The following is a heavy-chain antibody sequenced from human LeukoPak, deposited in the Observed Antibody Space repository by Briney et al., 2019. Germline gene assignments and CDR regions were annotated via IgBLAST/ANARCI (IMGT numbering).Heavy chain of an antibody. V-gene: IGHV1-18*01. CDR1: GYTFTSYG. Sequence: ASVKVSCKASGYTFTSYGISWVRQAPGQGLEWMGWISAYNGNTNYAQKLQGRVTMTTDTSTSTAYMEPRSLRSDDTAVYYCARGFPPRRNYDSSGYYSYYFDHWGQGTLVTVSS. J-gene: IGHJ4*02. CDR3: ARGFPPRRNYDSSGYYSYYFDH. D-gene: IGHD3-22*01. CDR2: ISAYNGNT.